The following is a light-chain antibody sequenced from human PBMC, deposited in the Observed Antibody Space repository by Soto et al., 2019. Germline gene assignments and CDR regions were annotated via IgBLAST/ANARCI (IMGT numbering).Light chain of an antibody. CDR3: CSYAGSYPYV. V-gene: IGLV2-11*01. Sequence: QSALTQPRSVSGSPGQSVTISCTGTSSDVGGYNYVSWYQQHPGKAPKVMIYDVSERPSGVPDRFSGSKSGNTASLTISGLQAEDEADYYCCSYAGSYPYVFGTGTKLTVL. J-gene: IGLJ1*01. CDR1: SSDVGGYNY. CDR2: DVS.